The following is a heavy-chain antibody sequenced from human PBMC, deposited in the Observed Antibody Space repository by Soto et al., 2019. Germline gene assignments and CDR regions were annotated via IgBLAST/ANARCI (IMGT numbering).Heavy chain of an antibody. D-gene: IGHD3-10*01. CDR3: AGGFPPDY. J-gene: IGHJ4*02. CDR1: GFTFSTSW. V-gene: IGHV3-7*01. CDR2: INGAGSEE. Sequence: EVQLVESGGVLVQPGGSLRVSCAAAGFTFSTSWMNWVRQAPGKGLEWVANINGAGSEEYYVDSLRGRFTTSRDNVKNSLFLQMNSLRAEDTAVYYCAGGFPPDYWGQGTLVTVSS.